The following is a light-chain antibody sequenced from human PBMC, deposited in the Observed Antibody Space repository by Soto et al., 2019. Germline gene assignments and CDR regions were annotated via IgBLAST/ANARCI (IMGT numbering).Light chain of an antibody. CDR2: DVT. J-gene: IGLJ1*01. CDR1: SSDVGGYNS. V-gene: IGLV2-14*01. Sequence: QSVLTQPASVSGSPGLSIAISCSGTSSDVGGYNSVSWYQQYPGKAPKLIIHDVTNRPSGVSDRFSGSKSGNTASLTISGLQAEDEADYYCSSWTSSSSYVFGSGTKVNV. CDR3: SSWTSSSSYV.